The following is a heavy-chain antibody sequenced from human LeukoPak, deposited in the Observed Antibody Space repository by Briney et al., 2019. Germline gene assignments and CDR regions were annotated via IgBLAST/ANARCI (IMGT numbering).Heavy chain of an antibody. V-gene: IGHV1-46*01. Sequence: GASVKVSCKASGYTFTSYYMHWVRQAPGQGLEWMGIINPSGGSTSYAQKFQGRVTMTTDTSTSTVYMELSSLRSEDTAVYYCAGTLGELSSRNYYYYMDVWGKGTTVTISS. CDR2: INPSGGST. CDR3: AGTLGELSSRNYYYYMDV. J-gene: IGHJ6*03. CDR1: GYTFTSYY. D-gene: IGHD3-16*02.